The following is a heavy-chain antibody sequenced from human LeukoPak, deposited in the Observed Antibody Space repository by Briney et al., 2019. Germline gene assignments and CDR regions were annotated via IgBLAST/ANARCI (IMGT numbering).Heavy chain of an antibody. CDR2: IYYSGST. D-gene: IGHD6-19*01. V-gene: IGHV4-59*01. CDR3: ATGRQSSGWDPLFDY. CDR1: GGSISSYY. J-gene: IGHJ4*02. Sequence: SETLSLTCTVCGGSISSYYWSWIRQPPGKGLEWIGYIYYSGSTNYNPSLKSRVTISVDTSKNQFSLKLSSVTAADTAVYYCATGRQSSGWDPLFDYWGQGTLVTVSS.